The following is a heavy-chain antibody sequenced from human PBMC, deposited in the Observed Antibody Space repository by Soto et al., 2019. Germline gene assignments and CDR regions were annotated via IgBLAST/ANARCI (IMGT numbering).Heavy chain of an antibody. V-gene: IGHV1-69*10. D-gene: IGHD2-15*01. CDR2: IIPILGIA. CDR1: GGTFSNYT. J-gene: IGHJ4*02. Sequence: GASVKVSCKASGGTFSNYTINWVRQAPGQGLEWMGGIIPILGIANYAQKFQGRVTITADKSTSTAYMELSSLRSEDTAVYYCAAGTLCSGGSCYSGIDYWGQGTLVTVSS. CDR3: AAGTLCSGGSCYSGIDY.